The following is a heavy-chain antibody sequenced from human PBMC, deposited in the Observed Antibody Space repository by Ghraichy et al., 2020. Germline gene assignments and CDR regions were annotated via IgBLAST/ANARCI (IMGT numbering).Heavy chain of an antibody. D-gene: IGHD5-18*01. CDR3: ARRRRYSYGLNWFDP. Sequence: ETLSLTCAVYGGSFSGYYWSWIRQPPGKGLEWIGEINHSGSTNYNPSLKSRVTISVDTSKNQFSLKLSSVTAADTAVYYCARRRRYSYGLNWFDPWGQGTLVTVSS. CDR1: GGSFSGYY. V-gene: IGHV4-34*01. CDR2: INHSGST. J-gene: IGHJ5*02.